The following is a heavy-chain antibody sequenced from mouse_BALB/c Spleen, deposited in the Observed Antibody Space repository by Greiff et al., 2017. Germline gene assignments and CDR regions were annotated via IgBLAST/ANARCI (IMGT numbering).Heavy chain of an antibody. J-gene: IGHJ2*01. D-gene: IGHD3-1*01. CDR2: IYPGSGST. CDR1: GYTFTSYW. V-gene: IGHV1S22*01. Sequence: LKQPGSELVRPGASVKLSCKASGYTFTSYWMHWVKQRPGQGLEWIGNIYPGSGSTNYDEKFKSKATLTVDTSSSTAYMQLSSLTSEDSAVYYCTRARALLFDYWGQGTTLTVSS. CDR3: TRARALLFDY.